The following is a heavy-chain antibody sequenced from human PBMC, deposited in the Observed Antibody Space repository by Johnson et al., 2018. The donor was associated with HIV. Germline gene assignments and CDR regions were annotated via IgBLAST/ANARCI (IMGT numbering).Heavy chain of an antibody. Sequence: QVQLVESGGGLVQPGGSLRLSCAASGFTFSSYWMSWVRQAPGKGLEWVAFIRYDGSNKYYADSVKGRFTISRDNSKNTLYLQMNSLRAEDTAVYYCAKDQDYYDSSGSAIDAFDIWGQGTIVTVSS. CDR1: GFTFSSYW. CDR3: AKDQDYYDSSGSAIDAFDI. D-gene: IGHD3-22*01. V-gene: IGHV3-30*02. J-gene: IGHJ3*02. CDR2: IRYDGSNK.